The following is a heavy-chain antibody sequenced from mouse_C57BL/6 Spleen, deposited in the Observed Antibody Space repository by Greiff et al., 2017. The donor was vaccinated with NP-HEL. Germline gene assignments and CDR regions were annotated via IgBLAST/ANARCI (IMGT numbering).Heavy chain of an antibody. J-gene: IGHJ1*03. CDR2: IHPNSGST. Sequence: VQLQQPGAELVKPGASVKLSCKASGYTFTSYWMHWVKQRPGQGLEWIGMIHPNSGSTNYNEKFKSKATLTVDKSSSTAYMQLSSLTSEDSAVYYCARSDTVPWYFDVWGTGTTVTVSS. D-gene: IGHD1-1*01. CDR3: ARSDTVPWYFDV. V-gene: IGHV1-64*01. CDR1: GYTFTSYW.